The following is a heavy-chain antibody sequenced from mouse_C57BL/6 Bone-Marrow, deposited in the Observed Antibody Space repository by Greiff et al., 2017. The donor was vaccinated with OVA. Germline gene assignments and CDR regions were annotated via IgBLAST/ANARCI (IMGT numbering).Heavy chain of an antibody. D-gene: IGHD1-1*01. Sequence: VQLQQSGPELVKPGASVKISCKASGYSFTGYYMNWVKQSPEKSLEWIGEINPSTGGTTYNQKFKAKATLTVDKSSSTAYMQLKSLTSEDSAVYYCARGIYYYGSDAMDYWGQGTSVTVSS. CDR2: INPSTGGT. CDR1: GYSFTGYY. J-gene: IGHJ4*01. V-gene: IGHV1-42*01. CDR3: ARGIYYYGSDAMDY.